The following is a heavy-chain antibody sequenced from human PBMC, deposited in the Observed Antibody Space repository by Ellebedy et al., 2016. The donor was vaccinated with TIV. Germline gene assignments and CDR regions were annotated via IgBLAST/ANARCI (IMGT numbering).Heavy chain of an antibody. D-gene: IGHD4-17*01. Sequence: AASVKVSCKVSGYTLTELSMHWVRQAPGKGLEWMGGFDPEDGETIYAQKFQGRVTMTEDTSTDTAYMEVSSLRSEDTAVYYCATVMTTVTNDAFHIWGQGTMVTVSS. V-gene: IGHV1-24*01. CDR1: GYTLTELS. CDR3: ATVMTTVTNDAFHI. CDR2: FDPEDGET. J-gene: IGHJ3*02.